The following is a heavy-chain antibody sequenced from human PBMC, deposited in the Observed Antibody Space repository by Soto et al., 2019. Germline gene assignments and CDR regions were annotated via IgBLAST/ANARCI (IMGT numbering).Heavy chain of an antibody. D-gene: IGHD1-7*01. CDR3: AGTTSHSWYYMDV. CDR1: GDSVSSSSAA. J-gene: IGHJ6*03. V-gene: IGHV6-1*01. CDR2: TYYRTRWYY. Sequence: SQTLSLTCVISGDSVSSSSAAWNWIRQSPSRGLEWLGRTYYRTRWYYDYAVSVRSRITVNPDTSKNQFSLQLTSVTPEDTAVYYCAGTTSHSWYYMDVWGKGTTVTVSS.